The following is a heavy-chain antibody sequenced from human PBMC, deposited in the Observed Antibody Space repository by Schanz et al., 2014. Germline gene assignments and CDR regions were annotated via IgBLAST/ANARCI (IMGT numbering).Heavy chain of an antibody. CDR1: EFTFSSYK. V-gene: IGHV3-21*01. D-gene: IGHD6-13*01. Sequence: VQLVESGGGVVQFGRSLRLSCEASEFTFSSYKMNWVRQAPGKGLEWVSSISSSGSYIHYADSVKGRFTISRDNAKNSLYLQMNSLRAEDTAVYYCAREEGWGIAAAGPKHYYYGMDVWGQGTTVTVSS. CDR3: AREEGWGIAAAGPKHYYYGMDV. CDR2: ISSSGSYI. J-gene: IGHJ6*02.